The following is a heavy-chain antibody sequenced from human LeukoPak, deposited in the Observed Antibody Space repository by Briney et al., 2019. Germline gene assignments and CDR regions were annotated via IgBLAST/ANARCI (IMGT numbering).Heavy chain of an antibody. CDR2: IRYDGSNK. D-gene: IGHD3-10*01. CDR1: GFTFSSYG. J-gene: IGHJ4*02. CDR3: AKDLLAYYNGSGSGY. V-gene: IGHV3-30*02. Sequence: GGSLRLSCAASGFTFSSYGMHWVRQAPGKGLEWVAFIRYDGSNKYYADSVKGRFTISRDNSKNTLYLQMNSLRAEDTAVYYCAKDLLAYYNGSGSGYWGQGTLVTVSS.